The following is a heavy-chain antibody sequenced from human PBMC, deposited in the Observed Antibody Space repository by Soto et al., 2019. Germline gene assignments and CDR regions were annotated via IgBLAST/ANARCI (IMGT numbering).Heavy chain of an antibody. J-gene: IGHJ5*02. D-gene: IGHD3-3*01. CDR1: GYTFTSYD. V-gene: IGHV1-8*01. CDR2: MNPNSGNT. Sequence: ASVKVSCKASGYTFTSYDINWVRQATGQGLEWMGWMNPNSGNTGYAQKFQGRVTMTRNTSISTAYMELSSLRSEDTAVYYCARRNYDFWSAKDWFDPWGQGTLVTVSS. CDR3: ARRNYDFWSAKDWFDP.